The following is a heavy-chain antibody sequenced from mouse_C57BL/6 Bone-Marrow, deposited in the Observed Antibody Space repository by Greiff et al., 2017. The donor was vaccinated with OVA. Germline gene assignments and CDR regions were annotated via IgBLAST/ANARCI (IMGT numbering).Heavy chain of an antibody. CDR3: AKKPRGRYPYYAMDY. J-gene: IGHJ4*01. CDR2: IWRGGST. CDR1: GFSLTSYG. V-gene: IGHV2-5*01. D-gene: IGHD1-1*01. Sequence: QVQLQQSGPGLVQPSQSLSITCTVSGFSLTSYGVHWVRQSPGKGLEWLGVIWRGGSTDYNAAFMSRLSITKDNSKSQVFFKMNSLQADDTAIYYCAKKPRGRYPYYAMDYWGQGTSVTVSS.